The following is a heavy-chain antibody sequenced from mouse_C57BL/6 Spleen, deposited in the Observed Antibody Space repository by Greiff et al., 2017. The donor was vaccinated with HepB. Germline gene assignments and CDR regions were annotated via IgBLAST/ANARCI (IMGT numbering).Heavy chain of an antibody. D-gene: IGHD2-12*01. J-gene: IGHJ3*01. CDR3: ARTCYESWFAY. V-gene: IGHV1-7*01. CDR2: INPSSGYT. Sequence: VKLMESGAELAKPGASVKLSCKASGYTFTSYWMHWVKQRPGQGLEWIGYINPSSGYTKYNQKFKDKATLTADKSSSTAYMQLSSMTYEDSAVYCCARTCYESWFAYWGQGTLVTVSA. CDR1: GYTFTSYW.